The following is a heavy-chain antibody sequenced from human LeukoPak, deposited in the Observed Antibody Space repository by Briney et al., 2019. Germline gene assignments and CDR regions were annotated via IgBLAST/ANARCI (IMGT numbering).Heavy chain of an antibody. CDR1: GESISGYY. D-gene: IGHD3-3*01. V-gene: IGHV4-34*01. CDR2: SNDSGST. Sequence: PSETLSLTCAVYGESISGYYWSWIRQPPGRGLEWIGESNDSGSTNYTPSLKSRVTISLDTSKNQFSLRLRSVTAADTAVYYCARGKDDYDFWSGYPHWGQGNLVTVSA. J-gene: IGHJ4*02. CDR3: ARGKDDYDFWSGYPH.